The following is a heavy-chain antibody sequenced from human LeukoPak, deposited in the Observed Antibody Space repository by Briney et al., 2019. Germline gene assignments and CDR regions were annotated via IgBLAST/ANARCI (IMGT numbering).Heavy chain of an antibody. D-gene: IGHD5-24*01. CDR1: GGSISSYY. Sequence: SETLSLTCTVSGGSISSYYWSWIRQPPGKGLEWIGYIYYSGSTNYNASLKRRGTISVETSKNQFPLKLSSVTAADPAVYYCARDRDGYNLGSYYYYGMDVWGQGTTVTVSS. J-gene: IGHJ6*02. V-gene: IGHV4-59*01. CDR3: ARDRDGYNLGSYYYYGMDV. CDR2: IYYSGST.